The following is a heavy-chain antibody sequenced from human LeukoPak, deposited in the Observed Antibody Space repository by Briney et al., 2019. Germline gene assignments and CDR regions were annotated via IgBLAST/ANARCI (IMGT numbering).Heavy chain of an antibody. CDR2: IYYSGST. D-gene: IGHD2-15*01. V-gene: IGHV4-59*01. J-gene: IGHJ4*02. CDR1: GGSISSYY. Sequence: SETLSLTCTVSGGSISSYYWSWIRQPPGKGLEWIGYIYYSGSTNYNPSLKSRVTISVDTSKNQFSLKLSSVTAADTAVYYCARGDVLGYCSGGSCYHFDYWGQGTLVTVSS. CDR3: ARGDVLGYCSGGSCYHFDY.